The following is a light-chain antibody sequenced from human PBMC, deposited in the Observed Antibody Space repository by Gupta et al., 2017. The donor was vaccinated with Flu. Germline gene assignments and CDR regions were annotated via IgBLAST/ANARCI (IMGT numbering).Light chain of an antibody. Sequence: QSALTQPASVSGSPGQSITISCSGTSTDVGGYNHVSWYQHHPGKAPKLLIYDVNNRPSGTSNRFSGSKSDNTASLTISGIQSEDEADYYCSSYTISGTLVLFGGGTKLTVL. J-gene: IGLJ2*01. V-gene: IGLV2-14*01. CDR1: STDVGGYNH. CDR2: DVN. CDR3: SSYTISGTLVL.